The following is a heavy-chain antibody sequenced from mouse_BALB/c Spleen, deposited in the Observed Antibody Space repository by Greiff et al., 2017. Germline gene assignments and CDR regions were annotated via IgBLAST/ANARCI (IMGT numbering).Heavy chain of an antibody. V-gene: IGHV5-4*02. CDR3: ARGGYYGSSYDAMDY. CDR1: GFTLSDYY. Sequence: EVQGVESGGGLVKPGGSLKLSCAASGFTLSDYYMYWVRQTPEKRLEWVATISDGGSYTYYPDSVKGRFTISRDNAKNNLYLQMSSLKSEDTAMYYCARGGYYGSSYDAMDYWGQGTSVTVSS. J-gene: IGHJ4*01. CDR2: ISDGGSYT. D-gene: IGHD1-1*01.